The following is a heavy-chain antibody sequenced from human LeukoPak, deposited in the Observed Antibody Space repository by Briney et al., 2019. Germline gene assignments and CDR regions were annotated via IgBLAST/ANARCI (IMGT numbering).Heavy chain of an antibody. CDR2: ISSSGSTI. J-gene: IGHJ3*02. Sequence: GGSVTLTCAASGFTFSDYYMSWLRQAPGKGLEWVSYISSSGSTIYYADSVKGRFTISRYNAKNSLYLQMNSLRAEDTAVYYCARDVPSRTYYYGSGSVDAFDIWGQGTLVTVSS. D-gene: IGHD3-10*01. V-gene: IGHV3-11*01. CDR1: GFTFSDYY. CDR3: ARDVPSRTYYYGSGSVDAFDI.